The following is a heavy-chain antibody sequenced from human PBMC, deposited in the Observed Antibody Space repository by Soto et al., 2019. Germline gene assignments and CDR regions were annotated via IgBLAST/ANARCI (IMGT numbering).Heavy chain of an antibody. CDR1: GFTFSSYG. V-gene: IGHV3-33*01. J-gene: IGHJ6*02. CDR2: IWYDGSNK. D-gene: IGHD3-10*01. CDR3: ARQDYYGSGGMDV. Sequence: QVQLVESGGGVVQPGRSLRLSCAASGFTFSSYGMHWVRQAPGKGLEWVAVIWYDGSNKYYADSVKDRFTISRDNSKNTLYLQMNSLRAEDTAVYYCARQDYYGSGGMDVWGQGTTVTVSS.